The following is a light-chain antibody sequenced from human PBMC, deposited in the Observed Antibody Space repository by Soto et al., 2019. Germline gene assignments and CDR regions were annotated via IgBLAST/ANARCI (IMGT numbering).Light chain of an antibody. V-gene: IGLV1-51*01. J-gene: IGLJ2*01. Sequence: QSVLTQPPSVSGTPGQRVTISCSGSTSTIGTNYVSWYQQVPGAAPKLLIYDTDKRPPEIPDRISGSKSGTSATLDISGLQTGDDGDYYCGTWDSSLSVVVFGGGTKLTVL. CDR3: GTWDSSLSVVV. CDR1: TSTIGTNY. CDR2: DTD.